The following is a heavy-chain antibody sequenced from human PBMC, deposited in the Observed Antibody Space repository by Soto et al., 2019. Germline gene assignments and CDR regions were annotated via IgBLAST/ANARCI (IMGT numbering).Heavy chain of an antibody. CDR1: GYTFTSYG. CDR2: ISAYNGNT. D-gene: IGHD4-4*01. V-gene: IGHV1-18*01. CDR3: ARRERAFTETNTGSDP. J-gene: IGHJ5*02. Sequence: ASVKVSCKASGYTFTSYGISWVRQAPGQGLEWMGWISAYNGNTNYAQKLQGRVTMTTDTSTSTAYMELRSLRSDDTAVYYCARRERAFTETNTGSDPGGKGPLVTFPS.